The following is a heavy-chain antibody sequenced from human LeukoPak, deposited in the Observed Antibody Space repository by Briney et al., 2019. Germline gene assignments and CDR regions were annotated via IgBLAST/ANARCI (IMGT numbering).Heavy chain of an antibody. CDR1: GFTLSDYY. J-gene: IGHJ5*02. Sequence: GGSLRLSCAASGFTLSDYYMSWIRQAPGKGLEWVSYISSSGSTIYYADSVKGRFTISRDNAKNSLYLQMNSLRAEDTAVYYCARGPRRELWFGEFNWFDPWGQGTLVTVSS. CDR2: ISSSGSTI. CDR3: ARGPRRELWFGEFNWFDP. D-gene: IGHD3-10*01. V-gene: IGHV3-11*01.